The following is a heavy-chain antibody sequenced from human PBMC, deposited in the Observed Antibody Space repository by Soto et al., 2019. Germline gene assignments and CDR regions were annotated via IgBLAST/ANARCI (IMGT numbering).Heavy chain of an antibody. CDR3: ARDYSSGWNWFDP. Sequence: ASVKVSCKASGYTFTGYYMHWVRQAPGQGLEWMGWINPNSGGTNYAQKFQGRVTMTRDTSISTAYMELSRLRSDDTAVYYCARDYSSGWNWFDPWGQGTLVTVSS. D-gene: IGHD6-19*01. CDR1: GYTFTGYY. V-gene: IGHV1-2*02. CDR2: INPNSGGT. J-gene: IGHJ5*02.